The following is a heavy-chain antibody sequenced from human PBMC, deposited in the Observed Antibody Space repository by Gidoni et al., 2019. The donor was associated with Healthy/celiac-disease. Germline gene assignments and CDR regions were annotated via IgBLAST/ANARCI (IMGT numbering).Heavy chain of an antibody. V-gene: IGHV3-9*01. CDR2: ISWNSGSI. D-gene: IGHD2-21*01. J-gene: IGHJ4*02. CDR1: GFTFDDYA. CDR3: AKGDTGGVMGYFDY. Sequence: EVQLVESGGGLVQPGRSLRLSCAASGFTFDDYAMHWVRQAPGKGLEWVSGISWNSGSIGYADSVKGRFTISRDNAKNSLYLQMNSLRAEDTALYYCAKGDTGGVMGYFDYWGQGTLVTVSS.